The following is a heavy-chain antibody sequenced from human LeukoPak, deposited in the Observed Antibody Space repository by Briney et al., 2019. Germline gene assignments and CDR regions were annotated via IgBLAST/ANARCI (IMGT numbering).Heavy chain of an antibody. CDR2: IIPIFGTA. J-gene: IGHJ4*02. D-gene: IGHD3-9*01. V-gene: IGHV1-69*13. CDR1: GGTFSSYA. Sequence: SVKVSCKASGGTFSSYAISWVRQAPGQGLEWMGGIIPIFGTANYAQKFQGRVTITADESTSTPYMELSSLRSEDTAVYYCTIRYFDWLSLDYWGQGTLVTVSS. CDR3: TIRYFDWLSLDY.